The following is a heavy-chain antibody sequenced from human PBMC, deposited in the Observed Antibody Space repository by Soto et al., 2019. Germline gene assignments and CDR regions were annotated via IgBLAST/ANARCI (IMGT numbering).Heavy chain of an antibody. V-gene: IGHV4-30-2*01. CDR2: IYHSGST. D-gene: IGHD3-22*01. CDR1: GGSISSGGYS. CDR3: ARGGRTYYYDSSGYLAFDI. J-gene: IGHJ3*02. Sequence: SETLSLTGAVSGGSISSGGYSWSWIRQPPGKGLEWSGYIYHSGSTYYNPSLKSRVTISVDRSKNQFSLKLSSVTAADTAVYYCARGGRTYYYDSSGYLAFDIWGQGTMVTVSS.